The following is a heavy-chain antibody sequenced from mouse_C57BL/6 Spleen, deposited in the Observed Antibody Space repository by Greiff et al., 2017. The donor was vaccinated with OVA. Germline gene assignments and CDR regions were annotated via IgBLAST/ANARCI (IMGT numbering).Heavy chain of an antibody. D-gene: IGHD1-1*01. CDR1: GYTFTSSW. J-gene: IGHJ3*01. CDR2: IDPNSGGT. CDR3: ARYYGSSPGFAY. Sequence: QVQLQQPGAELVKPVASVQLSCKASGYTFTSSWMHWVKQRPGRGLAWIGRIDPNSGGTKSNEKFKSKATLTVDKPSSTAYMQLSSLTSEDSAVYYCARYYGSSPGFAYWGQGTLVTVSA. V-gene: IGHV1-72*01.